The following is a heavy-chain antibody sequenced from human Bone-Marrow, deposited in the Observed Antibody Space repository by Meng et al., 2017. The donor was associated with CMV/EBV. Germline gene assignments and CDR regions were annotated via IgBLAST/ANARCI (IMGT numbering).Heavy chain of an antibody. D-gene: IGHD2-2*02. J-gene: IGHJ5*02. CDR3: ASAPAVVPAAIDL. CDR1: GGTFSSYA. Sequence: SVKVSCKASGGTFSSYAISWVRQAPGQGLEWMGGIIPIFGTANYAQKFQGRVTITTDESTSTAYMELSRLRSDDTAVYYCASAPAVVPAAIDLWGQGTLVTVSS. CDR2: IIPIFGTA. V-gene: IGHV1-69*05.